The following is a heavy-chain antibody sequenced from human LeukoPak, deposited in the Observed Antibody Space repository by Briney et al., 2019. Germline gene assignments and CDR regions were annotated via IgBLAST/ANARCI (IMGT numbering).Heavy chain of an antibody. CDR2: ISGSGVNT. CDR1: GLTFSSYA. V-gene: IGHV3-23*01. D-gene: IGHD1-1*01. Sequence: GGSLRLSCAASGLTFSSYAMSWVRQAPEKGPEWVSVISGSGVNTYYADSVKGRFTISRDNSKNTLYLQMNSLRAEDTAVYYCAKVNDFDYWGQGTLVTVSS. CDR3: AKVNDFDY. J-gene: IGHJ4*02.